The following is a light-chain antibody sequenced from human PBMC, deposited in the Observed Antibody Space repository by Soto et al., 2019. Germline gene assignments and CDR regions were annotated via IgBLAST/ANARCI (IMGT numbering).Light chain of an antibody. J-gene: IGKJ4*01. CDR3: QQYGSSPLN. Sequence: EIVLTQSPGTLSLSPGERATLSCRASQSVSSSYLAWYQQKPGRAPRLLIYGASSRATGIPDRFSGSGSGTDFSLTISRLEPEDFGVYFFQQYGSSPLNFGGGTKVEVK. CDR1: QSVSSSY. V-gene: IGKV3-20*01. CDR2: GAS.